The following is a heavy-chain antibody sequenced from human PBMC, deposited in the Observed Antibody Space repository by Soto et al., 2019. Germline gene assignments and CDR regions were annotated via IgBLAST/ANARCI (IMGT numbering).Heavy chain of an antibody. CDR2: ISSSSSYI. D-gene: IGHD2-2*01. CDR3: ARDIVVVPAYYGMDV. J-gene: IGHJ6*02. CDR1: GFTFSSYS. V-gene: IGHV3-21*01. Sequence: LRLSCAASGFTFSSYSMNWVRQAPGKGLEWVSSISSSSSYIYYADSVKGRFTISRDNAKNSLYLQMNSLRAEDTAVYYCARDIVVVPAYYGMDVWGQGTTVTVSS.